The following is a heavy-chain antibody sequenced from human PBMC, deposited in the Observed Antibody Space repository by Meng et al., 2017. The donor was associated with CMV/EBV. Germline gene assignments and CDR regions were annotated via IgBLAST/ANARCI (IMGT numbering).Heavy chain of an antibody. D-gene: IGHD4-23*01. Sequence: PLQDSGPGLVNPSTTLYLTCTVSCGSISSSSYYWGWIRKPPGKGLEWIGSIYYSGSTYYNPSLKSRVTISVDTSKNQFSLKLSSVTAADTAVYYCARDPSLRWIDYWGQGTLVTVSS. CDR1: CGSISSSSYY. CDR2: IYYSGST. J-gene: IGHJ4*02. V-gene: IGHV4-39*07. CDR3: ARDPSLRWIDY.